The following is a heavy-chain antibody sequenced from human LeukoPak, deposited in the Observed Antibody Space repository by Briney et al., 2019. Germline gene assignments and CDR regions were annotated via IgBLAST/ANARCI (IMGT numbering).Heavy chain of an antibody. V-gene: IGHV1-46*01. CDR2: INPSGGST. J-gene: IGHJ4*02. Sequence: ASVKVSCKASGYTFTSYYMHWVRQAPGQGLEWMGIINPSGGSTSYAQKFQGRVTMTRDTSTSTVYMELSSLRSEDTAVYYCARGASKNGRGVVVVAATSGDYWGQGTLVTVSS. CDR1: GYTFTSYY. D-gene: IGHD2-15*01. CDR3: ARGASKNGRGVVVVAATSGDY.